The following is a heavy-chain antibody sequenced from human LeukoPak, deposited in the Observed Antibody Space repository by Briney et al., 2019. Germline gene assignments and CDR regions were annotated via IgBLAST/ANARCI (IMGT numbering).Heavy chain of an antibody. Sequence: APVKVSCKASGYTFTSYGISWVRQAPGQGLEWMGWISAYNGNTNYAQKLQGRVTMTTDTSTSTAYMELRSLRSDDTAVYYCARDPSWDYYDSSGYFTHWGQGTLVTVSS. CDR3: ARDPSWDYYDSSGYFTH. V-gene: IGHV1-18*01. CDR2: ISAYNGNT. D-gene: IGHD3-22*01. CDR1: GYTFTSYG. J-gene: IGHJ4*02.